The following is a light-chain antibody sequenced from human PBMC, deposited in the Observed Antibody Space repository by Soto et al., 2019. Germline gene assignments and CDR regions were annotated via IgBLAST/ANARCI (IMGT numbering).Light chain of an antibody. CDR1: NSDVGTYNY. V-gene: IGLV2-14*01. CDR3: RSYTTSSTLV. CDR2: EVS. Sequence: QSVLTQPASVSGSPGQSITISCTGTNSDVGTYNYVSWYQQHPGKAPKFVVYEVSDRPSGVSDRFSGYKSGNTASLTISGLQAEDEADYYCRSYTTSSTLVFGGGTQLTV. J-gene: IGLJ2*01.